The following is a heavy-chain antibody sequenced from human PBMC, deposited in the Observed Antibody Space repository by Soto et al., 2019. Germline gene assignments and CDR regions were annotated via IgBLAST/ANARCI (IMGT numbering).Heavy chain of an antibody. CDR1: GGSISSSSYY. V-gene: IGHV4-39*01. CDR2: NYYSGST. Sequence: QLQLQEAGPGLAKPSATLSLTCTVSGGSISSSSYYWGWIRQPPGKGLGWVESNYYSGSTDYNPSLKSRVTLSLDTSKNQFSLKLSSVTAAHTAVYYCPRSHIASASTYFDFWGRGTLVTVSS. D-gene: IGHD6-13*01. CDR3: PRSHIASASTYFDF. J-gene: IGHJ4*02.